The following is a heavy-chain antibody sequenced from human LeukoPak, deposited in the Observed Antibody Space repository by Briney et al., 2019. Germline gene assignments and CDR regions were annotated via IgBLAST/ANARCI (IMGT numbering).Heavy chain of an antibody. CDR1: GGSISSGSYY. V-gene: IGHV4-39*01. D-gene: IGHD1-1*01. CDR2: IYYSGST. J-gene: IGHJ4*02. Sequence: SETLSLTCTVSGGSISSGSYYWGWIRQPPGKGLERIGSIYYSGSTYYNPSLKSRVTISVDTSKNQFSLKLSSVTAADTAVYYCARFAAGWNEYYFDYWGQGTLVTVSS. CDR3: ARFAAGWNEYYFDY.